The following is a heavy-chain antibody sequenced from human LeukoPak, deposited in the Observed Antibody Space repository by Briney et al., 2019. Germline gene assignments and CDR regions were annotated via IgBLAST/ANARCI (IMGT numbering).Heavy chain of an antibody. CDR2: IHPNGRDT. V-gene: IGHV1-2*03. D-gene: IGHD3-10*01. Sequence: LGASVKVSCRASGYTFIDHHILWVRQAPGQGLEWMGWIHPNGRDTQYAQKFQDRMTMTTDTSITTAYMELHSVTSDDTAVYYCLAHYGPGPVWGQGTLITASS. CDR1: GYTFIDHH. CDR3: LAHYGPGPV. J-gene: IGHJ4*02.